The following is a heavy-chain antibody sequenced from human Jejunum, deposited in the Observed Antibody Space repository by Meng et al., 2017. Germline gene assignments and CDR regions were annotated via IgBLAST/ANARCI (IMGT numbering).Heavy chain of an antibody. Sequence: GGSLRLSCKGSGYSFSNYWIGWVRQMPGKGLEWMGIINLADSDTRYSPSSQGQVTFSADKSISTAYLQWNSLQASDTAMYYCARANRPSHRSSFSCARGDYFDYWGQGTLITVSS. D-gene: IGHD6-13*01. J-gene: IGHJ4*02. CDR3: ARANRPSHRSSFSCARGDYFDY. CDR1: GYSFSNYW. CDR2: INLADSDT. V-gene: IGHV5-51*01.